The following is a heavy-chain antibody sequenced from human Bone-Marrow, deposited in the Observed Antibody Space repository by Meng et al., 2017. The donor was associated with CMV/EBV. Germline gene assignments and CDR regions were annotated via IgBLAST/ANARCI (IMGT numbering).Heavy chain of an antibody. D-gene: IGHD2-2*02. CDR2: MNPNSGNT. CDR3: ARDGTKGHCDSTSCYSGGWFDP. Sequence: ASVKVSCKASGYTFTSYDINWVRQATGQGLEWMGWMNPNSGNTGYAQKFQGRVTITRNTSISTAYMELSSLRSEDTAVYYCARDGTKGHCDSTSCYSGGWFDPWGQGTLVTVSS. J-gene: IGHJ5*02. V-gene: IGHV1-8*03. CDR1: GYTFTSYD.